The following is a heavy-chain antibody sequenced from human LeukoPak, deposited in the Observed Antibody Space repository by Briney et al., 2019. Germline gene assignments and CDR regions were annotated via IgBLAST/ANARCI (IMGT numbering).Heavy chain of an antibody. V-gene: IGHV4-39*01. CDR2: IYFGST. CDR1: GGSISSRAYY. J-gene: IGHJ5*02. Sequence: SETLSLTCTVSGGSISSRAYYWGWLRQPPGKGLEYIGSIYFGSTFYNPSLKSRVTISVDTSKDQFSLNLTSVTAADTALYYCARHPLTNNWFDPWGQGILVTVSS. CDR3: ARHPLTNNWFDP.